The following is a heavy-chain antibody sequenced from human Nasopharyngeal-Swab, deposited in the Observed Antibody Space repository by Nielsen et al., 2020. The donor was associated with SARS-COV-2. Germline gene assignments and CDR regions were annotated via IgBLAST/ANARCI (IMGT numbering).Heavy chain of an antibody. V-gene: IGHV3-7*01. CDR3: ARRTFSSAILIDC. D-gene: IGHD2-2*01. Sequence: VRQAPGKGLEWVANIKQDGSEKYYEDSVKGRFTISRDNAKNSLYLQMNSLRVEDTAVYYCARRTFSSAILIDCWGQGTLVTVSS. J-gene: IGHJ4*02. CDR2: IKQDGSEK.